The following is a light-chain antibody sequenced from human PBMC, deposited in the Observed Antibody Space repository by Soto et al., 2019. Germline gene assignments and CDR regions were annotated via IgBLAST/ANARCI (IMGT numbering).Light chain of an antibody. CDR3: CSYAGSSTYV. J-gene: IGLJ1*01. CDR2: EGS. Sequence: QSVLTQPASVSGSPGQSITISCTRTSSDVGRYNIVSWYQQHPGKAPKLMIYEGSKRPSGVSNRFSGSKSGNTASLTISGLQAEDEADYYCCSYAGSSTYVFGTGTKVTVL. V-gene: IGLV2-23*01. CDR1: SSDVGRYNI.